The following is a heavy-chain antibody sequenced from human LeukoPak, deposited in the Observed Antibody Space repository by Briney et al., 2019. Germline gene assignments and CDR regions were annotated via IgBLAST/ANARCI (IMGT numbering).Heavy chain of an antibody. CDR3: ARGIVVVTAIPTSITEFYY. J-gene: IGHJ4*02. CDR2: IYYSGST. Sequence: SETLSLTCTVSGGSISSSSYYRGWIRLPPGKGLEWIGSIYYSGSTYYNPSLKSRVTISVDTSKNQFSLKLSSVTAADTAVYYCARGIVVVTAIPTSITEFYYWGQGTLVTVSS. D-gene: IGHD2-21*02. V-gene: IGHV4-39*07. CDR1: GGSISSSSYY.